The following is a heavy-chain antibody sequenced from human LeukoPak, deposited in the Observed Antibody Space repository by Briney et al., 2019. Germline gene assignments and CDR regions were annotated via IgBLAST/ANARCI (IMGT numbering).Heavy chain of an antibody. J-gene: IGHJ4*02. Sequence: ASVKVSCKASGYTFTGYYMHWVRQAPGQELEWMGWINPNSGGTNYAQKFQGRVTKTRDTSISTAYMELSRLRSDDTAVYYCASLYYDSSGSRGSLDYWGQGTLVTVSS. D-gene: IGHD3-22*01. V-gene: IGHV1-2*02. CDR1: GYTFTGYY. CDR3: ASLYYDSSGSRGSLDY. CDR2: INPNSGGT.